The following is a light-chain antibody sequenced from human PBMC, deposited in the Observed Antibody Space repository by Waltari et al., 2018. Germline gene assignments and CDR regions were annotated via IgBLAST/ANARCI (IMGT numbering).Light chain of an antibody. CDR3: QQYNSYSIT. CDR1: QSISNW. V-gene: IGKV1-5*03. J-gene: IGKJ5*01. CDR2: KAS. Sequence: DIQMTQSPSTLSASVGDRVTIPCRASQSISNWLAWYQQKPGKAPKLLIYKASNLESGVPSRFSGSGSGTEFILTINSLQPDDFATYYCQQYNSYSITFGQGTRLEIK.